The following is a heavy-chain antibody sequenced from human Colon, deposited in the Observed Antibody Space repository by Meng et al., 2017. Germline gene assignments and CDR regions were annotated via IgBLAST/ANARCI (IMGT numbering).Heavy chain of an antibody. D-gene: IGHD2-2*01. Sequence: QGQLQGSGPGLVNPSGTLSLTCAVSGGSISSSNWWSWFRQPPGKGLEWIGEIYHSGSTNYNPSLKSRVTISVDKSKNQFSLKLSSVTAADTAVYYCASGRKYCSSTSCYGQFDYWGQGTLVTVSS. CDR2: IYHSGST. CDR1: GGSISSSNW. J-gene: IGHJ4*02. V-gene: IGHV4-4*02. CDR3: ASGRKYCSSTSCYGQFDY.